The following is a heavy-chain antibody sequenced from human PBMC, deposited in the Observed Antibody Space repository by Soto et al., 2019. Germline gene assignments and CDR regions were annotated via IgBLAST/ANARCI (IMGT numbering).Heavy chain of an antibody. Sequence: VQVLESGGGLIQPGGSLRLSCAASGFTFSHYDMTWVRQAPGTGLEWVSAVSGSGRNTYYADAVKGRVTISRDNSTNTLYLQMNSLRAEDTARYYCAMKGGSGSYLGAFDYWGQGTLVTVSS. J-gene: IGHJ4*02. V-gene: IGHV3-23*01. CDR1: GFTFSHYD. CDR3: AMKGGSGSYLGAFDY. D-gene: IGHD1-26*01. CDR2: VSGSGRNT.